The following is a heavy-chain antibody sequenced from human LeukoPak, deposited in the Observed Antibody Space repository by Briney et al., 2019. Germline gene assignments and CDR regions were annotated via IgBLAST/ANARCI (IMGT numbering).Heavy chain of an antibody. Sequence: GGSLRLSCAASGFTFSNYDMSWVRQAPGKGLNWVSAISSDGGGTTYADSVKGRFTISRDNSKNTLYLQMNSLRAEDTAVYYCARGQGAQEVTTSRPGAFDIWGQGTMVTVSS. V-gene: IGHV3-23*01. CDR1: GFTFSNYD. J-gene: IGHJ3*02. CDR3: ARGQGAQEVTTSRPGAFDI. D-gene: IGHD4-17*01. CDR2: ISSDGGGT.